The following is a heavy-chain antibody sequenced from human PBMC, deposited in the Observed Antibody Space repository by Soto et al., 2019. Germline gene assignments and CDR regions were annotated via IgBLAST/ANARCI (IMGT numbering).Heavy chain of an antibody. CDR3: ARDSPYDSSGYDYFDY. Sequence: PGGSLRLSCAASGFTFSSYAMHWVRQAPGKGLEWVAVISYDGSNKYYADSVKGRFTISRDNSNNTLYLQMNSLRAEDTAVYYCARDSPYDSSGYDYFDYWGQGTLVTVSS. D-gene: IGHD3-22*01. V-gene: IGHV3-30-3*01. CDR2: ISYDGSNK. CDR1: GFTFSSYA. J-gene: IGHJ4*02.